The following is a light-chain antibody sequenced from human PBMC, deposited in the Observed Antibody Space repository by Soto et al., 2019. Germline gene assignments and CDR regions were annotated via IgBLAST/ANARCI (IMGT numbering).Light chain of an antibody. CDR3: QQYGSSPLT. V-gene: IGKV3-20*01. Sequence: EIVLTQSPDTLSLSPGERATLSCRASHSVRSNYLAWYQQKPGQAPRFLIYDASSRATGIPDRFSGSGSGTDFTLTISRLEPEDFAVYYCQQYGSSPLTFGGGTKVDI. J-gene: IGKJ4*01. CDR1: HSVRSNY. CDR2: DAS.